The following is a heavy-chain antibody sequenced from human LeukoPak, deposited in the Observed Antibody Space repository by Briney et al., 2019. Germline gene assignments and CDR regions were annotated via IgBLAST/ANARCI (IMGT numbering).Heavy chain of an antibody. J-gene: IGHJ6*02. CDR1: GFTFSSYA. V-gene: IGHV3-23*01. D-gene: IGHD6-13*01. CDR3: AGEGFSYSSSWYSHLLWHYGMDV. Sequence: QTGGSLRLSCAASGFTFSSYAMSWVRQAPGKGLEWVSAISGSGGSTYYADSVKGRFTISRDNSKNTLYLQMNSLRAEDTAVYYCAGEGFSYSSSWYSHLLWHYGMDVWGQGTTVTVSS. CDR2: ISGSGGST.